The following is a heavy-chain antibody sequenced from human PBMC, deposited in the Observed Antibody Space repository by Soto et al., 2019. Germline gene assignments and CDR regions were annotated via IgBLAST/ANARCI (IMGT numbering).Heavy chain of an antibody. J-gene: IGHJ6*04. CDR1: GFSFDRYA. V-gene: IGHV3-23*01. CDR3: AKGGIWLGNIDLDV. Sequence: EAQLLESGGGLVQLGGSLRLSCAASGFSFDRYAMTWVRQAPGKGPEWVSSISYTGGSTSYADAVRGRFSTSRDNSKNTVYLQLNSLRAEDTALYYCAKGGIWLGNIDLDVWDKGTTVTVSS. D-gene: IGHD3-10*01. CDR2: ISYTGGST.